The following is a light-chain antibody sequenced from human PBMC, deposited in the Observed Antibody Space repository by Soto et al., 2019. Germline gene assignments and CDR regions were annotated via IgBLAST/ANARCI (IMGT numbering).Light chain of an antibody. J-gene: IGKJ1*01. V-gene: IGKV1-39*01. Sequence: DIQMTQSPSSLSASVGDRVTITCRASQSISSYLNWYQQKPGKAPKLLIYAASTFQSGVPSRFSGSGSGTDFTLTISSLQPDDFATYFCQQSYSNPQTFGQGT. CDR2: AAS. CDR1: QSISSY. CDR3: QQSYSNPQT.